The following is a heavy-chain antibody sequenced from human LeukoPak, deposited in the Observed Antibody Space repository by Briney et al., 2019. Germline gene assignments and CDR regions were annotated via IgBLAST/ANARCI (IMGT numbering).Heavy chain of an antibody. CDR3: ARLAAPDAFDI. Sequence: LAGGSLRLSCAASGFTFSSYAMHWVRQAPGKGLEWISYLSSGSDSIFYADSVKGRFTISRDNAKNSLYLQMNSLRAEDTAVYYCARLAAPDAFDIWGQGTMVTVSS. V-gene: IGHV3-48*04. D-gene: IGHD6-13*01. CDR2: LSSGSDSI. CDR1: GFTFSSYA. J-gene: IGHJ3*02.